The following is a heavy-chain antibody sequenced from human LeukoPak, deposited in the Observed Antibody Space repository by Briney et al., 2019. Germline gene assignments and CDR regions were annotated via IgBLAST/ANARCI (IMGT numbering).Heavy chain of an antibody. J-gene: IGHJ4*02. CDR2: ISSSGSTI. D-gene: IGHD3-22*01. CDR3: ARAHHYYDSSGIPCGY. CDR1: GFTVSSNY. V-gene: IGHV3-11*04. Sequence: PGGSLRLSCAASGFTVSSNYMSWIRQAPGKGLEWVSYISSSGSTIYYADSVKGRFTISRDNAKNSLYLQMNSLRAEDTAVYYCARAHHYYDSSGIPCGYWGQGTLVTVSS.